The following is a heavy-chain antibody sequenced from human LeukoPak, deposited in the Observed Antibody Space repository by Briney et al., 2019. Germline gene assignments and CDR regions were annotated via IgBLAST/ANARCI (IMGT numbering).Heavy chain of an antibody. CDR3: ARDPFGYSSS. D-gene: IGHD6-13*01. V-gene: IGHV3-74*01. Sequence: GGSLRLSCAASGFTFSSYWKHWVPHAPGKGLVWVSRINSNGSSTSYADYVKGRFTISRDNAKNSLYLQMNSLRAEDTAVYYCARDPFGYSSSWGQGTLVTVSS. CDR1: GFTFSSYW. J-gene: IGHJ4*02. CDR2: INSNGSST.